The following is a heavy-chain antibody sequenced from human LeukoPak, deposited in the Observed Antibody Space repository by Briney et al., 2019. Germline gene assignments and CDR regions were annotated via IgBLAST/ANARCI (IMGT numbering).Heavy chain of an antibody. CDR3: AIDPNWGTHS. Sequence: GGSLRLSCAASGFTFSSYWMNWVRHAPGKGLVWVSRIASDGSSTTYADSVRGRFTISRDNFKNALYLQMNSLRVEDTAVYYCAIDPNWGTHSWGQGVLVTVSS. CDR2: IASDGSST. D-gene: IGHD7-27*01. CDR1: GFTFSSYW. V-gene: IGHV3-74*01. J-gene: IGHJ4*02.